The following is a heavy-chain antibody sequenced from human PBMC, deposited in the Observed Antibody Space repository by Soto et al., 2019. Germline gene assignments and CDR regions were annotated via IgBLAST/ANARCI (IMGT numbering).Heavy chain of an antibody. V-gene: IGHV3-30*18. J-gene: IGHJ4*02. CDR3: AKWHSSGYGYFDY. CDR1: GFTFSSYG. D-gene: IGHD3-22*01. CDR2: ISYDGSNK. Sequence: QVQLVESGGGVVQPGRSLRLSCAASGFTFSSYGMHRVRQAPGKGLEWVAVISYDGSNKYYADSVKGRFTISRDNSKNTLYLQMNSLRAEDTAVYYCAKWHSSGYGYFDYWGQGTLVTVSS.